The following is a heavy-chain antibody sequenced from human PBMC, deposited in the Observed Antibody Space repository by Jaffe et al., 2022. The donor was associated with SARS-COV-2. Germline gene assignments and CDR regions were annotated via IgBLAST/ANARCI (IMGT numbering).Heavy chain of an antibody. CDR2: IKQDGSEK. D-gene: IGHD3-22*01. CDR1: GFTFSSYW. Sequence: EVQLVESGGGLVQPGGSLRLSCAASGFTFSSYWMSWVRQAPGKGLEWVANIKQDGSEKYYVDSVKGRFTISRDNAKNSLYLQMNSLRAEDTAVYYCARAAYYYDSSGHTYLSAFDIWGQGTMVTVSS. CDR3: ARAAYYYDSSGHTYLSAFDI. V-gene: IGHV3-7*01. J-gene: IGHJ3*02.